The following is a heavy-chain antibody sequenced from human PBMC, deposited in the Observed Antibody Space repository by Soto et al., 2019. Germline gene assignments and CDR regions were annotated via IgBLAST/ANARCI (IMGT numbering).Heavy chain of an antibody. V-gene: IGHV1-2*02. D-gene: IGHD3-22*01. CDR2: INPNSGGT. Sequence: ASVKVSCKASGYTFTGYYMHWVRQAPGQGLEWMGWINPNSGGTNYAQKFQGRVTMTRDTSISTAYMELSRLRSDDTAVYYCAVPPQNYYDSSGYSGRYYYGMDAWGQGTTVTVS. CDR1: GYTFTGYY. J-gene: IGHJ6*02. CDR3: AVPPQNYYDSSGYSGRYYYGMDA.